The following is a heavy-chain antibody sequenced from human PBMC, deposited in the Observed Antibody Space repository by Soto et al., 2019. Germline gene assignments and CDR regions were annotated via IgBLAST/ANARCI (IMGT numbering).Heavy chain of an antibody. J-gene: IGHJ4*02. D-gene: IGHD3-22*01. V-gene: IGHV1-18*01. CDR2: ISAYNGHT. CDR1: GYTFTSYG. Sequence: QVQLVQSGAEVKKPGASVKVSCKASGYTFTSYGISWVRQAPGQGFKWMGWISAYNGHTNYAQKRQGRVTMTTDTSTSTAYMKLRGLRSDDTAVYYCARSLSGYITHFDYWGQGTLVTVSS. CDR3: ARSLSGYITHFDY.